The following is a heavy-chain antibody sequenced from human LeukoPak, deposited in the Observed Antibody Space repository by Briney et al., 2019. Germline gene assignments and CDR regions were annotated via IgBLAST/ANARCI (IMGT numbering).Heavy chain of an antibody. CDR1: GFTFGDYA. V-gene: IGHV3-49*04. CDR3: TPSITGTTFKFDY. J-gene: IGHJ4*02. CDR2: IRSKVSGGTT. D-gene: IGHD1-7*01. Sequence: GGSLRLSCTVSGFTFGDYAMSWVRQAPGKGLEWVGFIRSKVSGGTTEYAASVKDRFTISRDDSKSIAYLQMNSLETEDTAAYYCTPSITGTTFKFDYWGQGTLVTVSS.